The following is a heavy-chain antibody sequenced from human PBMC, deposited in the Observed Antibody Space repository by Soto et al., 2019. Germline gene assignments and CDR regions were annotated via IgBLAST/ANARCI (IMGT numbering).Heavy chain of an antibody. J-gene: IGHJ4*02. CDR2: IIPIFGTA. Sequence: QVQLVQSGAEVKKPGSSVKVSCKASGGTFSSYAISWVRQAPGQGLEWMGGIIPIFGTANYAQKFKGRVTITADKSTSTAYMELSSLRSEDTAVYYCARGVSYYYDSSGYYYFASWGQGTLVTVS. CDR3: ARGVSYYYDSSGYYYFAS. D-gene: IGHD3-22*01. CDR1: GGTFSSYA. V-gene: IGHV1-69*06.